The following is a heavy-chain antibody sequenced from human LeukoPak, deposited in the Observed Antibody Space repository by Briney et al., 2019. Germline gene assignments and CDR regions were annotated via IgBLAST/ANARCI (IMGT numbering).Heavy chain of an antibody. J-gene: IGHJ6*04. CDR1: GFIFSSYG. Sequence: GGSLRLSCAASGFIFSSYGMHWVRQAPGKGLEWVAVISDDGSNKYYGDSVKGRFTISRDNAKNSLYLQMNSLRAEDTAVYYCAELGITMIGGVWGKGTTVTISS. D-gene: IGHD3-10*02. V-gene: IGHV3-30*18. CDR3: AELGITMIGGV. CDR2: ISDDGSNK.